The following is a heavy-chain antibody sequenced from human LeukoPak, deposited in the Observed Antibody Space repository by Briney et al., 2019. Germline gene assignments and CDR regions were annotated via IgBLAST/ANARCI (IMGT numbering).Heavy chain of an antibody. J-gene: IGHJ4*02. CDR1: GGSISSSSYY. Sequence: SETLSLTCTVSGGSISSSSYYWGWIRQPPGKGLEWIGSIYYSGSTYYNPSLKSRVTISVDTSKNQFSLKLSSVTAADTAVYYCARQTGRLRNPAFDYWGKGTLVTVSS. CDR3: ARQTGRLRNPAFDY. D-gene: IGHD5-12*01. CDR2: IYYSGST. V-gene: IGHV4-39*01.